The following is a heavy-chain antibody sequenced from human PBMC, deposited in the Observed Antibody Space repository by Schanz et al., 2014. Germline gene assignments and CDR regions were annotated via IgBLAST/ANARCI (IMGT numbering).Heavy chain of an antibody. CDR3: ARDGHSSIWDSYFFYGLDV. Sequence: QVQLVQSGGEVKTPGASVKVSCKASGGTFSSFAIFWVRQAPGQGLEWMGRINPNSGGTNYAENFQGRVTMTRDTSTSTVYMELSRLTSDDPALYYCARDGHSSIWDSYFFYGLDVWGQGTTVTVSS. CDR2: INPNSGGT. CDR1: GGTFSSFA. J-gene: IGHJ6*02. V-gene: IGHV1-2*06. D-gene: IGHD6-13*01.